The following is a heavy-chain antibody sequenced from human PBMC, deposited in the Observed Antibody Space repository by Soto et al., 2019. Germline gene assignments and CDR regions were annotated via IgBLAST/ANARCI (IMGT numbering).Heavy chain of an antibody. CDR2: IQSGGTT. V-gene: IGHV3-66*01. D-gene: IGHD2-15*01. Sequence: EVQLVESGGGLVQPGGSLRLSCAASGFTVSSKYMSWVRQAPGKGLEWVSLIQSGGTTYYADSVKGRFTISRDSSENTLHLQMDSLRAEDTAVYYCARDDVLCDGGSCYGVPTDVRGKGTTVTVSS. J-gene: IGHJ6*04. CDR1: GFTVSSKY. CDR3: ARDDVLCDGGSCYGVPTDV.